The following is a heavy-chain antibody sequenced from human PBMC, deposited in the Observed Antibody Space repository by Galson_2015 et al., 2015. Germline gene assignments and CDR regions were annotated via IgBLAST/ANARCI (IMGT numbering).Heavy chain of an antibody. CDR2: IYSGGNT. CDR3: ARGGQSSFYSNLLEY. Sequence: SLRLSCAASGFTVSNNYMSWVRQAAGKGLEWVSIIYSGGNTYYADSMKGRFTISRDNAKNTLYLQSNSLRAEDTAVYYCARGGQSSFYSNLLEYWGQGTLVTVSS. J-gene: IGHJ4*02. CDR1: GFTVSNNY. V-gene: IGHV3-53*01. D-gene: IGHD4-11*01.